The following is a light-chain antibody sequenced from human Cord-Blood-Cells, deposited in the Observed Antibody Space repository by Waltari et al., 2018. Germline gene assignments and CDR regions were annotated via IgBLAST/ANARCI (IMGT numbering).Light chain of an antibody. CDR2: GAS. V-gene: IGKV3-20*01. J-gene: IGKJ2*03. CDR3: QQYGSSPMYS. Sequence: DIVLTQSPGTLSLSPGERAPLSCRASQSVSSSYLAWYQQKPGQAPSLLIYGASSRATGIPDRFSGSGSGTDFTLTISRLEPEDFAVYYCQQYGSSPMYSFGQGTKLEIK. CDR1: QSVSSSY.